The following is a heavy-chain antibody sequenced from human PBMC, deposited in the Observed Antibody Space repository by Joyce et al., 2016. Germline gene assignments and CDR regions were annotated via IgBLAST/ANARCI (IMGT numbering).Heavy chain of an antibody. Sequence: QVQLVESGGGVVQPGRSLRLSCAASGFTFSSYAMHWVRQAPGKGLEWVATISFDGSNKYYADSVRGRFTISRDNSNNTLFLQMNSLRPEDTAVYYCARDLGGSFDYWGQGTLVTVSS. CDR2: ISFDGSNK. CDR3: ARDLGGSFDY. V-gene: IGHV3-30-3*01. D-gene: IGHD3-10*01. CDR1: GFTFSSYA. J-gene: IGHJ4*02.